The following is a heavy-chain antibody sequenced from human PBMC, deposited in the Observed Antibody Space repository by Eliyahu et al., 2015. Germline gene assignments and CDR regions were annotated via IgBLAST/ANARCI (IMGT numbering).Heavy chain of an antibody. J-gene: IGHJ4*02. Sequence: QVQLVESGGGVVQPGGSLXLSCAASGFTFSSXGMHWVRQAPGKGLEWVAFIRYDGSNKYYADSVKGRFTISRDNSKNTLYLQMNSLRAEDTAVYYCAKDPLGNYYGSGSYPDYWGQGTLATVSS. CDR1: GFTFSSXG. CDR3: AKDPLGNYYGSGSYPDY. D-gene: IGHD3-10*01. V-gene: IGHV3-30*02. CDR2: IRYDGSNK.